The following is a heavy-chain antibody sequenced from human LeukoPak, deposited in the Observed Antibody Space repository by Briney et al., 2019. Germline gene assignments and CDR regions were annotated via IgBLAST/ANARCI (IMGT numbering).Heavy chain of an antibody. D-gene: IGHD6-19*01. Sequence: PGGSLRLSCAASGFTFSHYWMNWVRQTPGKGLVCVSHIHSDGSGASYADSVKGRFTISRDNAKNTLYLQMNSLRAEDTAVYYCARAAYNSGPDYWGQGTLVTVSS. CDR3: ARAAYNSGPDY. CDR1: GFTFSHYW. J-gene: IGHJ4*02. CDR2: IHSDGSGA. V-gene: IGHV3-74*01.